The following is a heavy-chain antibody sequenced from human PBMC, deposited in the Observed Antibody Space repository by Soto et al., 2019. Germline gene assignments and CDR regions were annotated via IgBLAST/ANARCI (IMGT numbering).Heavy chain of an antibody. CDR3: ARDGDSAFDY. V-gene: IGHV4-31*03. CDR1: GVSISSGGYY. CDR2: IYYSGST. Sequence: SSETLSLTCTVSGVSISSGGYYWSWIRQHPGKGLEWIGYIYYSGSTYYNPSLKSRVTISVDTSKNQFSLKLSSVTAADTAVYYCARDGDSAFDYWGQGTLVTVSS. D-gene: IGHD2-21*02. J-gene: IGHJ4*02.